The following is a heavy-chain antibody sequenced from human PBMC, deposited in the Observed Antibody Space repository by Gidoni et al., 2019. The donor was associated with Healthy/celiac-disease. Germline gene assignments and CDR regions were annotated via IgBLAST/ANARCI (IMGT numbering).Heavy chain of an antibody. Sequence: EVQLVESGGGLVQPGGSLRLSCAASGFPFRSYWMSWVRQAPGKGLEWVANIKQDGSEKYYVDSVKGRFTISRDNAKNSLYLQMNSLRAEDTAVYYCARDLNFWSGYLYGMDVWGQGTTVTVSS. CDR2: IKQDGSEK. J-gene: IGHJ6*02. CDR3: ARDLNFWSGYLYGMDV. V-gene: IGHV3-7*01. D-gene: IGHD3-3*01. CDR1: GFPFRSYW.